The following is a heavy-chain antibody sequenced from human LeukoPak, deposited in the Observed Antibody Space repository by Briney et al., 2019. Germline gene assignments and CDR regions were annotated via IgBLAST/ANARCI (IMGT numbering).Heavy chain of an antibody. CDR3: VRENHGSFDY. Sequence: GGSLRLSCAASGFSFSTYYVNWVRQAPGKGLEWVACISSGSTYIFHADSVRGRFAVSRDNAKNSLYLQMNSLRADDTAVYYCVRENHGSFDYWGRGTLVTVSS. D-gene: IGHD1-14*01. CDR1: GFSFSTYY. J-gene: IGHJ4*02. CDR2: ISSGSTYI. V-gene: IGHV3-21*01.